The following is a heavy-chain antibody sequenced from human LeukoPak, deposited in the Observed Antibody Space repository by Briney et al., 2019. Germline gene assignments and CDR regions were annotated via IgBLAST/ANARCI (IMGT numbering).Heavy chain of an antibody. V-gene: IGHV4-59*01. CDR1: GGSISSYY. CDR3: ARGAYGDYPEDY. Sequence: SETLSLTCTVSGGSISSYYWSWIRQPPGKGLEWIGYIYYSGSTNYNPSLKSRVTISVDTSKNQLSLKLSSVTDADTAVYYCARGAYGDYPEDYWGQGTMVTVSS. CDR2: IYYSGST. J-gene: IGHJ4*02. D-gene: IGHD4-17*01.